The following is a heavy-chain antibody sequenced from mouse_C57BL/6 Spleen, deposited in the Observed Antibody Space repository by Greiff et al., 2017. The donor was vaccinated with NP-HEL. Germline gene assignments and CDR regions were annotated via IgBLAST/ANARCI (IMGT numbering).Heavy chain of an antibody. D-gene: IGHD1-1*01. CDR1: GYTFTDYN. CDR2: INPNNGGT. Sequence: VQLKESGPELVKPGASVKMSCKASGYTFTDYNMHWVKQSHGKSLEWIGYINPNNGGTSYNQKFKGKATLTVNKSSSTAYMELRSLTSEDSAVYYCARWHLLLRRSLAMDYWGQGTSVTVSS. V-gene: IGHV1-22*01. CDR3: ARWHLLLRRSLAMDY. J-gene: IGHJ4*01.